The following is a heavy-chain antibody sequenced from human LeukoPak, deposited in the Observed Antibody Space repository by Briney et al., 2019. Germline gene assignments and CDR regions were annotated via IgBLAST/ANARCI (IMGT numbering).Heavy chain of an antibody. CDR3: ARDANAEMATIYTESFGP. Sequence: PGGSLTLSCAPSGFTFSDYYMSWIRQAPGKGLEWASYISSRGSSIYYADSVKGRFTITRENAKNALYLQMNSLRAEDTSVYYCARDANAEMATIYTESFGPWGQGSLGTVSS. J-gene: IGHJ5*02. V-gene: IGHV3-11*01. D-gene: IGHD5-24*01. CDR2: ISSRGSSI. CDR1: GFTFSDYY.